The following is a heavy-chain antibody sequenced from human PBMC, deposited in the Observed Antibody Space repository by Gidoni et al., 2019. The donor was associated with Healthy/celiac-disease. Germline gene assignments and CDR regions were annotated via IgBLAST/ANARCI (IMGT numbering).Heavy chain of an antibody. J-gene: IGHJ2*01. Sequence: ELQLVGSGGGLVRPGGSLRLSCSSSGLPFSSYAMHWVRQAPGKGLEYVSAISSNGGSTYYADSVKGRFTISRDNSKNTLYLQMSSLRAEDTAVYYCVKDWKDEGYFDLWGRGTLVTVSS. CDR3: VKDWKDEGYFDL. CDR1: GLPFSSYA. CDR2: ISSNGGST. D-gene: IGHD1-1*01. V-gene: IGHV3-64D*06.